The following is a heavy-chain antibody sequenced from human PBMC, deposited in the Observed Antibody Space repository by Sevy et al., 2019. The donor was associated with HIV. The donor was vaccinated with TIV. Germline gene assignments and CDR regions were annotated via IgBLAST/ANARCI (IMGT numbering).Heavy chain of an antibody. CDR3: ARGRRDYGDYYYYYGMDV. D-gene: IGHD4-17*01. V-gene: IGHV3-53*01. Sequence: GGSLRLSCAASGFTVSSNYMSWVRQAPGKGLEWVSVIYSGGSTYYADSVKGRFTISRDNSKNTLYLQMNSLRAEETAVYYCARGRRDYGDYYYYYGMDVWGQGTTVTVSS. CDR2: IYSGGST. J-gene: IGHJ6*02. CDR1: GFTVSSNY.